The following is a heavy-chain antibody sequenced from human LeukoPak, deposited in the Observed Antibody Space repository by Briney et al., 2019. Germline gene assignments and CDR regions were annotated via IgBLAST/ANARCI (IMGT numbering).Heavy chain of an antibody. J-gene: IGHJ4*02. Sequence: PGGSLRLSCAASEFSVGSNYMTWVRQAPGKGLEWVSLIYSGGSTYYADSVKGRFTISRDNSKNTLYLQMNSLRVEDTAVYYCAKDLVLSYYYYDTSGPLDYWGQGTLVTVSS. CDR1: EFSVGSNY. D-gene: IGHD3-22*01. V-gene: IGHV3-66*01. CDR2: IYSGGST. CDR3: AKDLVLSYYYYDTSGPLDY.